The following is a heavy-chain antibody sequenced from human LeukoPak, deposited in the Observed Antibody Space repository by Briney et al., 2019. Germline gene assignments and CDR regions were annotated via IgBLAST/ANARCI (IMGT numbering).Heavy chain of an antibody. V-gene: IGHV3-23*01. CDR1: GFTFSSDA. CDR2: ISSSGGST. J-gene: IGHJ4*02. CDR3: ARGAARMVEMGTMISFAY. D-gene: IGHD5-24*01. Sequence: GGSLRLSCAASGFTFSSDAMRWVRQAPGKGLEGVSAISSSGGSTYYADSVKGRFTISRDNSKNTLYLQMNSLRAEDTAVYYCARGAARMVEMGTMISFAYWGQGTLVTVSS.